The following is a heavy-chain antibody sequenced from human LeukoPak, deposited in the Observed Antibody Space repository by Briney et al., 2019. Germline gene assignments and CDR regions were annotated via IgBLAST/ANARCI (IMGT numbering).Heavy chain of an antibody. CDR2: IKQDGSET. D-gene: IGHD6-19*01. CDR1: QFTFSSYW. J-gene: IGHJ4*02. Sequence: GGSLKLSCEASQFTFSSYWMSWVRQAPGKGLEWVASIKQDGSETYYVDSVKGRFTISRYNAKNSLFLQMNSERVEDSAVYYCARGAAVAGLDYWGQGNQVSVSS. CDR3: ARGAAVAGLDY. V-gene: IGHV3-7*01.